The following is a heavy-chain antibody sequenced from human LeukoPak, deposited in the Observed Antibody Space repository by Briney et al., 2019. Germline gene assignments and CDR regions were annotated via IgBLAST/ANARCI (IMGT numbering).Heavy chain of an antibody. CDR2: IYYSGST. CDR3: ARASLRRRSADG. Sequence: SETLSLTCTVSGGSICSGDYLWRWIRQPPGKGLEWIGYIYYSGSTYYNPALKSRVTISVDTSKNQFSLKLSSVTAADTAVYYCARASLRRRSADGWGQGTTVTVSS. D-gene: IGHD5-12*01. V-gene: IGHV4-30-4*01. J-gene: IGHJ6*02. CDR1: GGSICSGDYL.